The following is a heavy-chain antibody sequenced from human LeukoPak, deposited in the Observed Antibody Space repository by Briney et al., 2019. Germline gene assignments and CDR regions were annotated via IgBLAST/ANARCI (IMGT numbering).Heavy chain of an antibody. CDR3: VKESTSSGYYYAPDY. D-gene: IGHD3-22*01. Sequence: PGGSLRLSCAASGFSFRTYAMTWVRQAPGKGLEWVSSISGSGATTYNADPLKGRFTISRDNSENTLYLQMNSLRAEDTAVYYCVKESTSSGYYYAPDYWGQGTLVTV. CDR1: GFSFRTYA. J-gene: IGHJ4*02. V-gene: IGHV3-23*01. CDR2: ISGSGATT.